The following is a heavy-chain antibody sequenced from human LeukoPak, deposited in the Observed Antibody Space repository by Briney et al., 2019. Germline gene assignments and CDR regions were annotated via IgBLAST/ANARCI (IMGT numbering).Heavy chain of an antibody. Sequence: GGSLRLSCAASGFTFSSYSMNWVRQAPGKGLEWVSSISSSGSYIYYADSVKGRFTISRDNAKNSLYLQMNSLRAEDTAVYYCARDQERNAVAGTLGYWGQGTLVTVSS. V-gene: IGHV3-21*01. CDR2: ISSSGSYI. J-gene: IGHJ4*02. CDR1: GFTFSSYS. D-gene: IGHD6-19*01. CDR3: ARDQERNAVAGTLGY.